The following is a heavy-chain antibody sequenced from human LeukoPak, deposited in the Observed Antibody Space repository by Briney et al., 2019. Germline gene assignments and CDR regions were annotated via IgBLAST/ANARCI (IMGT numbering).Heavy chain of an antibody. J-gene: IGHJ4*02. CDR2: IWYDGSNI. Sequence: GGSLRLSCAASGFTFSSYGMHWVRQAPGKGLEWLAVIWYDGSNIYYADPVKGRFAISRDNSKNTLYLQINSLRAEDTAVYYCARARNDYDTSSFSALDYWGQETLVTVSS. CDR3: ARARNDYDTSSFSALDY. CDR1: GFTFSSYG. V-gene: IGHV3-33*01. D-gene: IGHD3-22*01.